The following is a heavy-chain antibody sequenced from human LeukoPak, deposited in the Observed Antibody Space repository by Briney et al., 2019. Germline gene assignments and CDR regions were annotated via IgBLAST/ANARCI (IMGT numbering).Heavy chain of an antibody. Sequence: PGGSLRLSCAAPGFTFSSYAMSWVRQAPGKGLDWVAVISYHGSDQYYADSVKGRFTISRDYSKNTLYLQMNSLRTEDTAVYYCARQDCSGGSCYLDYWGQGTLVTVSS. CDR2: ISYHGSDQ. CDR1: GFTFSSYA. CDR3: ARQDCSGGSCYLDY. D-gene: IGHD2-15*01. V-gene: IGHV3-30*04. J-gene: IGHJ4*02.